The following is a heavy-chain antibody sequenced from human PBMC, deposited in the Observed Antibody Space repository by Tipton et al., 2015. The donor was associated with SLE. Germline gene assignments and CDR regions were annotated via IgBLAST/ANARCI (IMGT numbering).Heavy chain of an antibody. CDR3: VRHNSRLWGTLHVRFDS. J-gene: IGHJ4*02. D-gene: IGHD3-16*01. CDR1: GYRFIAYW. Sequence: QLVQSGAEVKKPGESLRISCEGSGYRFIAYWIAWVRQMPGKGLEWMGMIYPPDSDARYSPSFQGQVSMSVDKSISTAYLQWGSLKASDTAMYYCVRHNSRLWGTLHVRFDSWGQGSLVTVSS. V-gene: IGHV5-51*01. CDR2: IYPPDSDA.